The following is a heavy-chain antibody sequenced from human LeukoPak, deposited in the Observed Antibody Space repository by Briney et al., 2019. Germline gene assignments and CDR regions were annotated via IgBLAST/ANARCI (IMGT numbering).Heavy chain of an antibody. J-gene: IGHJ4*02. D-gene: IGHD6-19*01. CDR1: GFTFSSYA. V-gene: IGHV3-30-3*01. CDR2: ISYDGSNK. CDR3: AKGVAGMEY. Sequence: PGGSLRLSCAASGFTFSSYAMHWVRQAPGKGLEWVAVISYDGSNKYYADPVKGRFTISRDNSKNTLYLQMNSLRAEDTAVYYCAKGVAGMEYWGQGTLVTVSS.